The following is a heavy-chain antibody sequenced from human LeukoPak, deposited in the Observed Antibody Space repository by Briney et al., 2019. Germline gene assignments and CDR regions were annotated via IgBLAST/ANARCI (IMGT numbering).Heavy chain of an antibody. Sequence: GRSLRLSCAASGFTFSSYGMHWVRQAPGKGLEWVAVISYDGSNKYYADSVKGRFTISRDNSKNTLYLQMNSLRAEDTAVYYCAKHYGSGGYLATSIDYWGQGTLVTVSS. CDR2: ISYDGSNK. CDR1: GFTFSSYG. D-gene: IGHD3-10*01. CDR3: AKHYGSGGYLATSIDY. V-gene: IGHV3-30*18. J-gene: IGHJ4*02.